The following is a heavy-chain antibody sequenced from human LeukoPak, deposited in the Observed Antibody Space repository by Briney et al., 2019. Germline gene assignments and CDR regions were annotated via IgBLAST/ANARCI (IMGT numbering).Heavy chain of an antibody. D-gene: IGHD3-22*01. CDR3: ARDKGEYYDSSGYLDY. CDR1: GGSISSYY. CDR2: IYTSGST. J-gene: IGHJ4*02. Sequence: PSETLSLTCTVSGGSISSYYWSWIRQPAGKGLEWIGRIYTSGSTNYNPSLKSRVTMSVDTSKNQFSLKLSSVTAADTAMYYCARDKGEYYDSSGYLDYWGQGTLVTVSS. V-gene: IGHV4-4*07.